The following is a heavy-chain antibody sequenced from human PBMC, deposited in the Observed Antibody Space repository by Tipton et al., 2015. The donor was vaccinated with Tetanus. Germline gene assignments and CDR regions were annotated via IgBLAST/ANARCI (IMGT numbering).Heavy chain of an antibody. CDR3: ARGVTDGYNRRFDY. D-gene: IGHD5-24*01. V-gene: IGHV4-39*07. Sequence: LRLSCAVSGVSIRSSTYFWGWIRQPPGKGLEWIGHISNGNTDYTPSLKSRLTLSVDTSRNQFSMKLRSVTAADTAVYYCARGVTDGYNRRFDYWGQGTLVAVSP. J-gene: IGHJ4*02. CDR2: ISNGNT. CDR1: GVSIRSSTYF.